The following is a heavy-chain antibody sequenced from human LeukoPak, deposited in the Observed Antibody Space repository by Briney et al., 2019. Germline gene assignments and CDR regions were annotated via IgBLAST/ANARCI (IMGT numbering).Heavy chain of an antibody. D-gene: IGHD3-3*01. Sequence: GGSLRLSCAASGFTFSSYDMHWVRQATGKGLEWVSAIGTAGDTYYPGSVKGRFTISRENDKNSLYPQMNSLRAGDAAVYYCARVQLYYDFWGMDVWGQGTTVTVSS. J-gene: IGHJ6*02. CDR1: GFTFSSYD. CDR3: ARVQLYYDFWGMDV. V-gene: IGHV3-13*01. CDR2: IGTAGDT.